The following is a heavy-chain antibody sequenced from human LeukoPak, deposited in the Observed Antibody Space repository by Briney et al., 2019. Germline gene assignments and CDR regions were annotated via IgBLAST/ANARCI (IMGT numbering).Heavy chain of an antibody. V-gene: IGHV4-39*01. D-gene: IGHD5-18*01. J-gene: IGHJ3*02. Sequence: SETLSLTCTVSGGSISSSSYYWGWIRQPPGKGLEWIGSIYYSGSTYYNPSLKSRVTISVDTSKNQFSLKLSSVTAADTAVYYCARHAFEYSYGDDAFDIWGQGTMVTVSS. CDR2: IYYSGST. CDR3: ARHAFEYSYGDDAFDI. CDR1: GGSISSSSYY.